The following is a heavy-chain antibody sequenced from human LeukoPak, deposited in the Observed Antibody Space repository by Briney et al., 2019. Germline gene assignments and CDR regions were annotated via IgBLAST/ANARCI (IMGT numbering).Heavy chain of an antibody. V-gene: IGHV3-66*01. D-gene: IGHD3-10*01. CDR1: GFTVSSNY. CDR3: ASGSGGYQPFFDY. CDR2: IYSGGST. Sequence: QPGGSLRLSCAASGFTVSSNYMSWVRPAPGKGLEWASVIYSGGSTYYADSVKGRFTISRDNSKNTLYLQMDSLRAEDTAVYYCASGSGGYQPFFDYWGQGTLVTVSS. J-gene: IGHJ4*02.